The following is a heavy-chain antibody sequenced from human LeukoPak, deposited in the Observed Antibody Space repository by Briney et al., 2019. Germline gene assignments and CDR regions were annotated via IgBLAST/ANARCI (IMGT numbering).Heavy chain of an antibody. V-gene: IGHV3-74*01. CDR3: ARTREQWQVLDY. CDR2: INGDGRNI. J-gene: IGHJ4*02. D-gene: IGHD6-19*01. CDR1: GFTFSSYW. Sequence: PGGSLRLSCVASGFTFSSYWMHWVRQDPRKGLVWVSRINGDGRNINYADSVRGRFTISRDNSKNMVFLQMNSLSAEDTAVYYCARTREQWQVLDYWGQGTLVTVSS.